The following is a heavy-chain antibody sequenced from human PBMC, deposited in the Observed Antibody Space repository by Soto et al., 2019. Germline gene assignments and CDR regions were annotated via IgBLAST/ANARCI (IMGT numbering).Heavy chain of an antibody. CDR2: IYATGTT. CDR1: GAAISGCY. D-gene: IGHD1-1*01. Sequence: PSETLSLTCTVSGAAISGCYWSWIRKAAGKGLEWIGRIYATGTTNYNPSLKSRVMMSVDTYKKQFSLKLRSVTAADTAVYYCVRDGTKTLRDWFDPWGQGXSVTVS. V-gene: IGHV4-4*07. J-gene: IGHJ5*02. CDR3: VRDGTKTLRDWFDP.